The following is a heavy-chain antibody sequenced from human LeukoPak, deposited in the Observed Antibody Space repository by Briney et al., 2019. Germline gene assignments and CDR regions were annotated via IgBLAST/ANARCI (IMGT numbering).Heavy chain of an antibody. V-gene: IGHV4-34*01. Sequence: SETLSLTCAVYGGSFSGYYWSWIRQPPGKGLEWIGEINHSGSTNYNPSLKSRVTISVDTSKNQFSLKLSSVTAADTAVYYCARHRFASPLDSWGQGTLVTVSS. CDR3: ARHRFASPLDS. D-gene: IGHD2-21*01. CDR2: INHSGST. CDR1: GGSFSGYY. J-gene: IGHJ4*02.